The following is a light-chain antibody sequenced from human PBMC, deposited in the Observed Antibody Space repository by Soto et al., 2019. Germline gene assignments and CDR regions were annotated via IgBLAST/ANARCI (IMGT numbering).Light chain of an antibody. CDR2: GAS. V-gene: IGKV3-20*01. CDR1: QSVSSSY. J-gene: IGKJ4*01. Sequence: TQSPPSLSASVGDRVTITCQASQSVSSSYLAWYQQKPGQAPRLLIYGASSRATGIPDRFSGSGSGTDFTLTISRLEPEDFAVYYCQQYGSSPNTFGGGTKVDI. CDR3: QQYGSSPNT.